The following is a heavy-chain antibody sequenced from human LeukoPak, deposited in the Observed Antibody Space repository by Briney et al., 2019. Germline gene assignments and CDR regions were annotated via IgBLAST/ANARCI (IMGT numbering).Heavy chain of an antibody. CDR2: ISSSGSTI. Sequence: GGSLRLSCAASGFTFSSYSMNWVRQAPGKGLEWVSYISSSGSTIYYADSVKGRFTISRDNAKNSLYLQMNSLRAEDTAVYYCAELGITMIGGVWGKGTTVTVSA. J-gene: IGHJ6*04. CDR1: GFTFSSYS. D-gene: IGHD3-10*02. V-gene: IGHV3-48*04. CDR3: AELGITMIGGV.